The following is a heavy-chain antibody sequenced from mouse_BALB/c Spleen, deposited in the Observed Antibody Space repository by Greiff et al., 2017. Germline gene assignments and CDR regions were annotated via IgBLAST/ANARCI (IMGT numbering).Heavy chain of an antibody. CDR3: ARHDYLYAMDY. CDR2: ISYDGSN. Sequence: DVKLQESGPGLVKPSQSLSLTCSVTGYSITSGYYWNWIRQFPGNKLEWMGYISYDGSNNYNPSLKNRISITRDTSKNQFFLKLNSVTTEDTATYYCARHDYLYAMDYWGQGTSVTVSS. D-gene: IGHD2-4*01. J-gene: IGHJ4*01. V-gene: IGHV3-6*02. CDR1: GYSITSGYY.